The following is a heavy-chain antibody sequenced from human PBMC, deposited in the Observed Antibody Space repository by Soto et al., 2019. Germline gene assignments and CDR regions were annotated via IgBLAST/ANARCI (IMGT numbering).Heavy chain of an antibody. J-gene: IGHJ4*02. CDR1: GYTFSSYR. CDR2: ISTYNGNT. D-gene: IGHD3-10*01. CDR3: AREMVRGVGSDY. V-gene: IGHV1-18*01. Sequence: DSLQVSRKASGYTFSSYRISWVRNAQGQGLEWMEWISTYNGNTNYAQKLQGRVTMTTDTSTSTAYMELRSLRSDDTAVFYCAREMVRGVGSDYWGQGTLVTVSS.